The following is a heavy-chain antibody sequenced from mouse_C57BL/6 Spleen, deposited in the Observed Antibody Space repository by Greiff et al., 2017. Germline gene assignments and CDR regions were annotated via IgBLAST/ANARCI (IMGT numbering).Heavy chain of an antibody. D-gene: IGHD2-5*01. Sequence: VQLKESGAELVRPGSSVKMSCKTSGYTFTSYGINWVKQRPGQGLEWIGYIYIGNGYTEYNEKFKGKATLTSDTSSSTAYMQLSSLTSEDSAIYFCAKHAYYSNHWYFDVWGTGTTVTVSS. CDR1: GYTFTSYG. CDR3: AKHAYYSNHWYFDV. CDR2: IYIGNGYT. J-gene: IGHJ1*03. V-gene: IGHV1-58*01.